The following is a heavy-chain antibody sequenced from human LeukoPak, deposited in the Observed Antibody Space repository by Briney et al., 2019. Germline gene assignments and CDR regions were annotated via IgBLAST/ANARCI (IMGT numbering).Heavy chain of an antibody. CDR3: ATGVPKPDPIVVVPAAIRVAQAFDS. CDR2: INRIGST. J-gene: IGHJ4*02. CDR1: GGSFSDYY. D-gene: IGHD2-2*01. Sequence: SETLSLTCAVYGGSFSDYYWNWIRQPPGKGLEWIGEINRIGSTSYNPSLKSRVTISADTSKNQFSLQLRSLTAADTAVYYCATGVPKPDPIVVVPAAIRVAQAFDSWGQGTLVTVSS. V-gene: IGHV4-34*01.